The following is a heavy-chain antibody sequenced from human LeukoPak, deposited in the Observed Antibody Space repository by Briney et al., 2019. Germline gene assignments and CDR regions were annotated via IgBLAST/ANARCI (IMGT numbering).Heavy chain of an antibody. D-gene: IGHD5-18*01. V-gene: IGHV4-31*11. J-gene: IGHJ4*02. CDR3: ARSGGYSYGYFDY. Sequence: SVTLSLTCAVSGGSISSGGFYWSWIRQHPGKGLEWIAYIYYGGRTYYNPSLKSRLTISLDTSKNQFSLKLSSVTAADTAVYYCARSGGYSYGYFDYWGQGTLVTVSS. CDR1: GGSISSGGFY. CDR2: IYYGGRT.